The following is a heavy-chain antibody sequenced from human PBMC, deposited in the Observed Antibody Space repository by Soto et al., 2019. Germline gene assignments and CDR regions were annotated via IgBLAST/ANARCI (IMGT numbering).Heavy chain of an antibody. Sequence: QVQLVESGGGLVKPGGSLRLSCAASGLTFSDYQMSWIRQAPGKGLEWVSYISSSGSNIYYADSVKGRFTISRDNAKNSMYLQMNSLRADDTAVYYCARYSTTSYMDVWGKGTTVTVSS. CDR3: ARYSTTSYMDV. V-gene: IGHV3-11*01. CDR2: ISSSGSNI. J-gene: IGHJ6*03. D-gene: IGHD2-2*01. CDR1: GLTFSDYQ.